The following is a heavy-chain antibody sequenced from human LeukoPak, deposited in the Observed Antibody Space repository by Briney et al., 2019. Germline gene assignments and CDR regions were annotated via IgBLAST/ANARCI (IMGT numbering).Heavy chain of an antibody. CDR3: ARGYLWGEFDY. CDR1: GGSISSGSYY. Sequence: SETLSLTCTVSGGSISSGSYYWSWIRQPAGKGLEWIGRIYTSGSTNYNPSLKSRVTISVDTSKNQFSLKLSSVTAADTAVYYCARGYLWGEFDYWGQGTLVTVSS. V-gene: IGHV4-61*02. CDR2: IYTSGST. J-gene: IGHJ4*02. D-gene: IGHD3-9*01.